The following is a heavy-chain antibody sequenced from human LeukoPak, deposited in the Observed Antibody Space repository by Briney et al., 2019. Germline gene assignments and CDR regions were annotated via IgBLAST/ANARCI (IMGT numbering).Heavy chain of an antibody. CDR2: INHSGST. J-gene: IGHJ6*03. CDR1: GGSISSYY. V-gene: IGHV4-34*01. Sequence: SETLSLTCTVSGGSISSYYWSWIRQPPGKGLEWIGEINHSGSTNYNPSLKSRVTISVDTSKNQFSLKLSSVTAADTAVYYCARGPRLGRSSWRTSSYYMDVWGKGTTVTVSS. CDR3: ARGPRLGRSSWRTSSYYMDV. D-gene: IGHD6-13*01.